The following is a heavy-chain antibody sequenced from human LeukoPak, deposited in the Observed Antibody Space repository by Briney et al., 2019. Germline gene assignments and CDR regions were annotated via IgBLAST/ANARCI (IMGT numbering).Heavy chain of an antibody. CDR2: INAGNGNT. V-gene: IGHV1-3*01. CDR1: GYTFTSYA. CDR3: ARVQEFCSGGSSRGWFAP. D-gene: IGHD2-15*01. Sequence: APVKVSCKASGYTFTSYAMHWVRQAPGQRLEWMGWINAGNGNTKYSQKFQGRVTITRDTSASTAYMELSSLRSEDTAVYYCARVQEFCSGGSSRGWFAPGGKGTLATFPS. J-gene: IGHJ5*02.